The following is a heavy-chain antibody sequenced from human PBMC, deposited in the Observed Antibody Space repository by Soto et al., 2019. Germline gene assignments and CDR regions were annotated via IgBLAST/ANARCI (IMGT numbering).Heavy chain of an antibody. J-gene: IGHJ4*02. CDR3: ARMVFGTIFGVVIHDY. V-gene: IGHV4-39*01. CDR1: GGSISSSSYY. D-gene: IGHD3-3*01. Sequence: PSETLSVTCTVSGGSISSSSYYWGWIRQPPGKGLEWIGSIYYSGSTYYNPSLKSRVTISVDTSKNQFSLKLSSVTAADTAVYYCARMVFGTIFGVVIHDYWGQGTLVTVSA. CDR2: IYYSGST.